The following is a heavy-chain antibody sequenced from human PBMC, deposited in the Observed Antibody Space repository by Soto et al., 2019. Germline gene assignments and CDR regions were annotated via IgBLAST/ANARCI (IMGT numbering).Heavy chain of an antibody. V-gene: IGHV3-7*05. CDR3: ATRGAGHGPAEADY. Sequence: PGGSLRLSCAASGFTFSSYWMSWVRQAPGKGLEWEANIKQDGSEKYYVDSVKGRFTISRDNAKNSLYLQMNSLRAEDTAVYYCATRGAGHGPAEADYWGQGTLVTVSS. CDR2: IKQDGSEK. CDR1: GFTFSSYW. J-gene: IGHJ4*02. D-gene: IGHD6-19*01.